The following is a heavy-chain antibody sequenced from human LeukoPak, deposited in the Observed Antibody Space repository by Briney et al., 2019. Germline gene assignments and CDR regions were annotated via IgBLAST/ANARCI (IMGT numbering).Heavy chain of an antibody. CDR3: ARKSTMVRGVIIFWPDNWFDP. CDR1: GYTFTGYY. CDR2: MNPNSGNT. D-gene: IGHD3-10*01. J-gene: IGHJ5*02. V-gene: IGHV1-8*02. Sequence: ASVKVSCKASGYTFTGYYMHWVRQAPGQGLEWMGWMNPNSGNTGYAQKFQGRVTMTRNTSISTAYMELSSLRSEDTAVYYCARKSTMVRGVIIFWPDNWFDPWGQGTLVTVSS.